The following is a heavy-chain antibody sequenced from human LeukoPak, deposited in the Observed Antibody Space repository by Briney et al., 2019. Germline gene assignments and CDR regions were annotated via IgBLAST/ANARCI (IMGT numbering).Heavy chain of an antibody. Sequence: SETLSLTCAVYGGSFSGYYWSWIRQPPGKGLEWIGEINHSGSTNYNPSLKSRVTISVDTSKNQFSLKLSSVTAADTAVYYCARHRYGSGPMRVSMSFDPWGQGTLVTVSS. J-gene: IGHJ5*02. CDR1: GGSFSGYY. D-gene: IGHD3-10*01. V-gene: IGHV4-34*01. CDR2: INHSGST. CDR3: ARHRYGSGPMRVSMSFDP.